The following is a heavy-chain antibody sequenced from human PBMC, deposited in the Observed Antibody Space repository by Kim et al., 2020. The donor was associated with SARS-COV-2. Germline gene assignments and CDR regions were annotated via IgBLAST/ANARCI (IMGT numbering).Heavy chain of an antibody. V-gene: IGHV3-74*01. CDR1: GFTFSSYW. D-gene: IGHD3-22*01. CDR2: ISGDGSST. Sequence: GGSLRLSCAASGFTFSSYWMHWVRQAPGKGLVWVSRISGDGSSTPYADSVKGRFTISRDNAKNMLYLQMNSLRAEDTAVYYCVARRSYYDNSAFVLQDYWGRGTLVTVSS. J-gene: IGHJ4*02. CDR3: VARRSYYDNSAFVLQDY.